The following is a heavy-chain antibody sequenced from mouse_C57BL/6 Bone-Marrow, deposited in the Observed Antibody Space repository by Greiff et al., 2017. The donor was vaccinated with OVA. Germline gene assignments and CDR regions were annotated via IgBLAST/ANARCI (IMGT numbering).Heavy chain of an antibody. CDR1: GFTFSDYY. CDR3: AREENYYSNFWFAY. D-gene: IGHD2-5*01. Sequence: DVKLVESEGGLVQPGSSMKLSCTASGFTFSDYYMAWVRQVPEKGLEWVANINYDGSSTYYLDSLKSRFIISRDNAKNILYLQMSSLKSEDTATYYCAREENYYSNFWFAYWGQGTLVTVSA. J-gene: IGHJ3*01. V-gene: IGHV5-16*01. CDR2: INYDGSST.